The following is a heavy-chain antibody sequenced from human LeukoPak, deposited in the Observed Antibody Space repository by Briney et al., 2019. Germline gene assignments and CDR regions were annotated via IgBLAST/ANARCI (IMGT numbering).Heavy chain of an antibody. J-gene: IGHJ4*02. CDR2: IKSKTDGGTT. V-gene: IGHV3-15*01. D-gene: IGHD5-12*01. CDR1: GFTFSNAW. CDR3: TTFDSGWDPPPHY. Sequence: KSGGSLRLSCAASGFTFSNAWMSWVRQAPGKGLEWVGRIKSKTDGGTTDYAAPVKGRFTISRDDSKNTLYLQMNSLKTEDTAVYYCTTFDSGWDPPPHYWGQGTLVTVSS.